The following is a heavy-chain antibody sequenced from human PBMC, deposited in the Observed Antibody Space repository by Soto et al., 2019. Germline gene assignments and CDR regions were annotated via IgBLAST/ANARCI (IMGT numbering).Heavy chain of an antibody. CDR3: ASSKSNRYYYGMDV. V-gene: IGHV1-69*12. Sequence: QVQLVQSGAEVKKPGSSVKVSCKASGGTFSSYAISWVRQAPGQGLEWMGGIIPIFGTANYAQKFQGRVTITAGESTSTAYMELSSPRSEDTEVYYCASSKSNRYYYGMDVWGQGTTVTVSS. CDR1: GGTFSSYA. CDR2: IIPIFGTA. J-gene: IGHJ6*02.